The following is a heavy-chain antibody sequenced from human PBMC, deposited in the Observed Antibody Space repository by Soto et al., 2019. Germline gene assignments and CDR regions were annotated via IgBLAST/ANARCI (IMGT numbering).Heavy chain of an antibody. CDR3: ARDRPTHRSGWYCWFDP. CDR2: IIPIFGTA. D-gene: IGHD6-19*01. J-gene: IGHJ5*02. Sequence: QVQLVQSGAEVKKPGSSVKVSCKASGGTFSSYAISWVRQAPGQGLEWMGGIIPIFGTANYAQKFQGRVTITADESTSTAYMELSSLRSEDTAVYYCARDRPTHRSGWYCWFDPWGQGTLVTVSS. CDR1: GGTFSSYA. V-gene: IGHV1-69*01.